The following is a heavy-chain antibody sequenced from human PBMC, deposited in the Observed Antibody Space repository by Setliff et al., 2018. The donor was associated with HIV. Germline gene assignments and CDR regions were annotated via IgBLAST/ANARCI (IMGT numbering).Heavy chain of an antibody. Sequence: SETLSLTCAVYGESFSGYYWSWIRQPAGKGLEWLGEINHSGRAKYNPSLKSRASISADTSKNQFSLRPTSVTAADTAVYYCARGAPYCNHGICHLFDYWGHGNLVTVSS. CDR2: INHSGRA. J-gene: IGHJ4*01. D-gene: IGHD2-8*01. V-gene: IGHV4-34*01. CDR3: ARGAPYCNHGICHLFDY. CDR1: GESFSGYY.